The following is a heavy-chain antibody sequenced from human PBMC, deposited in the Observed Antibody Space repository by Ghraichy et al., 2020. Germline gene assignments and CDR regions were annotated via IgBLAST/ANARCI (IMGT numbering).Heavy chain of an antibody. CDR3: AAGGGYLWFFDY. CDR2: IYYSGST. D-gene: IGHD3-16*01. Sequence: SETLSLTCTVSGGSISSSSYYWGWIRQPPGKGLEWIGSIYYSGSTYYNPSLKSRVTISVDTSKNQFSLKLSSVTAADTAVYYCAAGGGYLWFFDYWGQGTLVTVSS. J-gene: IGHJ4*02. V-gene: IGHV4-39*01. CDR1: GGSISSSSYY.